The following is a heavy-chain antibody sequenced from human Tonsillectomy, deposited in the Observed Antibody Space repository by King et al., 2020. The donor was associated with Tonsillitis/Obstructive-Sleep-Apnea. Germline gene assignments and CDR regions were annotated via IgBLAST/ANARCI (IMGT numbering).Heavy chain of an antibody. Sequence: QLVQSGAEVQKPGASVRVSCKDSGYSFTSDDIIWVRKTTGQGLEWMGWMNPTSGNTAYAHKFQGRVTMTRKVSISTAYMGLKSLRSEDTAVFYCARGRFMGTYAGERYYSYLDVWGNGTTVTVSS. V-gene: IGHV1-8*01. D-gene: IGHD7-27*01. J-gene: IGHJ6*03. CDR1: GYSFTSDD. CDR3: ARGRFMGTYAGERYYSYLDV. CDR2: MNPTSGNT.